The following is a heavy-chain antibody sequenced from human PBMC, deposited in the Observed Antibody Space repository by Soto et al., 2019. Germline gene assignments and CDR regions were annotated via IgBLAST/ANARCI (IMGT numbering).Heavy chain of an antibody. Sequence: EVQLVESGGGLVQPGGSLRVSCAASGFTFSSYWMHWVRQAPGKGLEWVSSITWHSGTIGYADSVKGRFTISRDNAKNSLYLQMNSLRGEDTALYYCAKEMITFGDFNYYYMDVWGNGTTVTVSS. CDR2: ITWHSGTI. CDR3: AKEMITFGDFNYYYMDV. D-gene: IGHD3-16*01. J-gene: IGHJ6*03. V-gene: IGHV3-9*01. CDR1: GFTFSSYW.